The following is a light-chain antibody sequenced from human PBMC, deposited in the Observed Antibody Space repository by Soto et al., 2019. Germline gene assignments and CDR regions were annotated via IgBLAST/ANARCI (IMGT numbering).Light chain of an antibody. J-gene: IGKJ2*01. V-gene: IGKV3D-15*01. CDR1: QSVSSS. CDR2: GPS. CDR3: QQYSKRYT. Sequence: EIVMTQSPATLSVSPGERATLSCRASQSVSSSLAWYQHKPGQAPRLLIYGPSIRATGIPGMFSGSGSGTEFTLTISSLQSEDFAASYCQQYSKRYTFGQGTKLEIK.